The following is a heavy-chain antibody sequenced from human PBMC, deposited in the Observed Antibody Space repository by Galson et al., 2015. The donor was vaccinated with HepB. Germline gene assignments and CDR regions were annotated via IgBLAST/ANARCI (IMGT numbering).Heavy chain of an antibody. V-gene: IGHV1-69*10. D-gene: IGHD5-18*01. Sequence: SVKVSCKASGGTFSSYAISWVRQAPGQGLEWMGGIIPILGIANYAQEFQGRVTITADKSTSTAYMELSSLRSEDTAVYYCAREPRQYVDTAMGGVYYYYMDVWGKGTTVTVSS. J-gene: IGHJ6*03. CDR1: GGTFSSYA. CDR3: AREPRQYVDTAMGGVYYYYMDV. CDR2: IIPILGIA.